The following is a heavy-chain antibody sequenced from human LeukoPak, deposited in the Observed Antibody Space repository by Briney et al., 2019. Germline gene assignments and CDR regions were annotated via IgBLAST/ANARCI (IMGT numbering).Heavy chain of an antibody. CDR3: ASDYYDSSGYYYVADY. CDR2: ISSSSSYI. Sequence: GGSLRLSCAASGFTLSSYSMTWVRPAPGKGLEWVSSISSSSSYIYYADSVKGRFTISRDNAKNSLYLQMNSLRAEDTAVYYCASDYYDSSGYYYVADYWGQGTLVTVSS. J-gene: IGHJ4*02. V-gene: IGHV3-21*01. D-gene: IGHD3-22*01. CDR1: GFTLSSYS.